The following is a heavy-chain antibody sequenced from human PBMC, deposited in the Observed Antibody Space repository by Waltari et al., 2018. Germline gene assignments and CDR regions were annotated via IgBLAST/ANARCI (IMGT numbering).Heavy chain of an antibody. CDR2: INHSGST. J-gene: IGHJ4*02. D-gene: IGHD3-10*01. CDR1: GGSFSGYY. CDR3: ARDLFGELSYFDD. V-gene: IGHV4-34*01. Sequence: QVQLQQWGAGLLKPSETLSLTCAVYGGSFSGYYWCCIGQPPGKRLEGIGEINHSGSTYDNPSLKSRVTKASYTPKYQFALKLGVLSAAATAVYYCARDLFGELSYFDDWGQGTLVTVSS.